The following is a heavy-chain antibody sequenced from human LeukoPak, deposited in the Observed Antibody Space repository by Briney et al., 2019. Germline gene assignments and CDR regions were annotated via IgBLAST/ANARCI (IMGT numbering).Heavy chain of an antibody. CDR2: IYTSGST. CDR3: ARHAGRLRFRAHFDY. J-gene: IGHJ4*02. Sequence: SETLSLTCTVSGGSISSYYWSWIRQPAGKGLEWIGRIYTSGSTNYNPSLKSRVPMSVDTSKNQFSLKLSSVTAADTAVYYCARHAGRLRFRAHFDYWGQGTLVTVSS. V-gene: IGHV4-4*07. D-gene: IGHD5-12*01. CDR1: GGSISSYY.